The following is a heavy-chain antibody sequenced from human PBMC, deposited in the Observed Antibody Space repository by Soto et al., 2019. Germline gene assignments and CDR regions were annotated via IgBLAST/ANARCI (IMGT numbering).Heavy chain of an antibody. V-gene: IGHV4-59*01. CDR2: ISDSGVT. Sequence: QVQLQESGPRLVKSSETLSLVCSVSGDSIIRSFWGWIRQSPGKGLQYIGYISDSGVTDYDPSLKSRVTISVDTSKNQFSLKLTSGTAADTAVYYCARGAGDFSGPDSFYILGQGTMVTVSS. D-gene: IGHD3-10*01. CDR1: GDSIIRSF. J-gene: IGHJ3*02. CDR3: ARGAGDFSGPDSFYI.